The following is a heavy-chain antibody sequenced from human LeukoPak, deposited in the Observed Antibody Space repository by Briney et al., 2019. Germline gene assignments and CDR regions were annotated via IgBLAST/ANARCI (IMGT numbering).Heavy chain of an antibody. D-gene: IGHD2-21*02. CDR2: ISERSVYI. CDR3: ARTRFCGNDFYPWDFHY. CDR1: GFTFSNYC. V-gene: IGHV3-21*01. Sequence: GGSLRLSCAASGFTFSNYCMNWVRQAPGKGLEWVSSISERSVYIYYADSVKGRFTISRDNAKNSQSLQMDSLRAEDTAVYYCARTRFCGNDFYPWDFHYWGQGTPVTVSS. J-gene: IGHJ4*02.